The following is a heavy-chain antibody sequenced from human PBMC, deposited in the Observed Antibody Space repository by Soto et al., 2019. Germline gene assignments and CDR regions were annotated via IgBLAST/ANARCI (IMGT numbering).Heavy chain of an antibody. CDR3: ARADYGDDDY. D-gene: IGHD4-17*01. CDR1: GYTFSSYR. Sequence: QVQLVQSGAEVKKPGASVKVCCKASGYTFSSYRIRWVRQAPGQGPEWMGWIHAYNGDTKYAQKFQDRLIMTTDTSTSTAYMELRSLTSDDTAVYYCARADYGDDDYWGQGTLVTVSS. V-gene: IGHV1-18*01. CDR2: IHAYNGDT. J-gene: IGHJ4*02.